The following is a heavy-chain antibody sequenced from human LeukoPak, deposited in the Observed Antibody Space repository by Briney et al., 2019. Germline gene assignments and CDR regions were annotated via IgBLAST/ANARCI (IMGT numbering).Heavy chain of an antibody. CDR2: IYPGDSDT. Sequence: GESLKISCKGSEYTFTTYWIGWVRQMPGKDLEWMGIIYPGDSDTRYSPSFQGQVTISADKSISTAYLQWNSLKASDTAIYYCVRLIAVTGKPYDYWGQGTLVTVSS. J-gene: IGHJ4*02. D-gene: IGHD6-19*01. CDR3: VRLIAVTGKPYDY. V-gene: IGHV5-51*01. CDR1: EYTFTTYW.